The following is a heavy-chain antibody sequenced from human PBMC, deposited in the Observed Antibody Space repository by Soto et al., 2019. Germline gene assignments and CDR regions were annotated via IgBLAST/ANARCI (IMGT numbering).Heavy chain of an antibody. D-gene: IGHD3-10*01. V-gene: IGHV4-59*11. J-gene: IGHJ4*02. CDR1: GGSISSHH. CDR2: IRYSGST. Sequence: SETLSLTCTVSGGSISSHHWSWIRQPPEKGLEWIGYIRYSGSTNSNPSLKSRVTISVDTSKNQFSLKLCSVTAADTAVYYCARYGSGSYIDNWGQGTLVTVSS. CDR3: ARYGSGSYIDN.